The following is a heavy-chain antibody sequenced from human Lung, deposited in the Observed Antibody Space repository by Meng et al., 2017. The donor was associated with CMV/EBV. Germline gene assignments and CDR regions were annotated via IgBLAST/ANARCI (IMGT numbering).Heavy chain of an antibody. CDR2: IRSKANSYAT. CDR3: TSWPDYKDYYYYGMDV. CDR1: GFTFSGSA. V-gene: IGHV3-73*01. Sequence: GGSXRLXXAASGFTFSGSAMHWVRQASGKGLEWVGRIRSKANSYATAYAASVKGRFTISRDDSKNTAYLQMNSLKTEDTAVYYCTSWPDYKDYYYYGMDVWGQGTXVTVSS. D-gene: IGHD4-11*01. J-gene: IGHJ6*02.